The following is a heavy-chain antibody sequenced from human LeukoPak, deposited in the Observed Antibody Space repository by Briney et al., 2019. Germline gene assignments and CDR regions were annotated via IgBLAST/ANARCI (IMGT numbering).Heavy chain of an antibody. CDR3: ATDRYSSGWYYFDY. J-gene: IGHJ4*02. Sequence: ASAKVSCKVSGYTLTELSMHWVRQAPGKGLEWMGGFDPEDGETIYAQKFQGRVTMTEDTSTDTAYMELSSLRSEDTAVYYCATDRYSSGWYYFDYWGQGTLVTVSS. CDR2: FDPEDGET. CDR1: GYTLTELS. D-gene: IGHD6-19*01. V-gene: IGHV1-24*01.